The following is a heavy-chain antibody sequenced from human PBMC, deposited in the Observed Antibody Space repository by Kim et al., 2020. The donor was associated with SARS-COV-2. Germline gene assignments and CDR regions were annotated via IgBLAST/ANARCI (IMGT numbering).Heavy chain of an antibody. V-gene: IGHV4-39*01. D-gene: IGHD3-22*01. Sequence: KSRVTISVDTSKNQFSLKLSSVTAADTAVYYCARHGSSYYDSSGYYQLDYWGQGTLVTVSS. CDR3: ARHGSSYYDSSGYYQLDY. J-gene: IGHJ4*02.